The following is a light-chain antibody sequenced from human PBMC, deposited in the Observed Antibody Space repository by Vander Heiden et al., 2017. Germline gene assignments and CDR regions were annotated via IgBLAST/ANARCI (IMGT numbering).Light chain of an antibody. CDR2: DAS. J-gene: IGKJ4*01. CDR3: HQYDNLFLT. V-gene: IGKV1-33*01. CDR1: QDISNY. Sequence: DIQMTQSPSSLSASVGDRVTITCQASQDISNYLNWYQQKPGKAPKLLLYDASNLETGVPSTFSGSGSGTDFSFTISSLQPEDIATYYCHQYDNLFLTFGGGTKVEIK.